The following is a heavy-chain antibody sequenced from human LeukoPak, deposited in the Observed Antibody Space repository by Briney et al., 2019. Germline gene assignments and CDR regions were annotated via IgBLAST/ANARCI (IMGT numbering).Heavy chain of an antibody. D-gene: IGHD3-22*01. CDR2: IGGSGAGT. J-gene: IGHJ4*02. Sequence: SGGSLRLSCAASGFTFSSSAMSWVRQAPGKGLEWVSGIGGSGAGTYYAVSVKGRFTISRHNSKNTLYLQMNSLRAEDTAVYYCATTLHSGYYDLYWGQGTLVTVSS. V-gene: IGHV3-23*01. CDR1: GFTFSSSA. CDR3: ATTLHSGYYDLY.